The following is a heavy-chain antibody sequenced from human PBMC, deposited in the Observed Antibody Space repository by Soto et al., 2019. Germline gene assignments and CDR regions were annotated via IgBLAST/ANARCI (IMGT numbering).Heavy chain of an antibody. CDR2: INHSGST. D-gene: IGHD3-16*02. Sequence: SETLSLTCAVYGGSFSGYYWSWIRQPPGKGLEWIGEINHSGSTNYNPSLKSRVTISVDTSKNQFSLKLSSVTAADTAVYYCASRGIYDYIWGSYRNTDRQIDYWGQGTLVTVSS. J-gene: IGHJ4*02. CDR1: GGSFSGYY. CDR3: ASRGIYDYIWGSYRNTDRQIDY. V-gene: IGHV4-34*01.